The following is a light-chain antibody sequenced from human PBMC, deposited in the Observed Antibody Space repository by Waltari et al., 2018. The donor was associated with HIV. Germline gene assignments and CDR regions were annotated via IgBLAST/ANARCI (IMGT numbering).Light chain of an antibody. J-gene: IGLJ3*02. Sequence: QSVLTQPPSASGTPGQRITISCSGGSSNIGSKTVNWYQKRPGTAPKLLIYSNNQRPSGVPARFSGSKSGTSASLAISGLQAEDEAYYYCAAWDDSLNGRNWVFGGGTKLTVL. CDR2: SNN. V-gene: IGLV1-44*01. CDR3: AAWDDSLNGRNWV. CDR1: SSNIGSKT.